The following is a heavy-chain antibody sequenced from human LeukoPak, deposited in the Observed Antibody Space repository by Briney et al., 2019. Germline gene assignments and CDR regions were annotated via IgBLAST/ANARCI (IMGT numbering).Heavy chain of an antibody. Sequence: SVKVSCKASGGTFSSYAISWVRQAPGQGLEWMGRIIPILGIANYAQKFQGRVTITADKSTSTAYMELSRLRSDDTAVYYCARYSSSSRGNWFDPWGQGTLVTVSS. J-gene: IGHJ5*02. V-gene: IGHV1-69*04. CDR2: IIPILGIA. CDR3: ARYSSSSRGNWFDP. CDR1: GGTFSSYA. D-gene: IGHD6-6*01.